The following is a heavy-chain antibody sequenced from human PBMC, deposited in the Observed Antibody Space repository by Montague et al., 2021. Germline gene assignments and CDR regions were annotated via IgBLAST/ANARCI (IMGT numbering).Heavy chain of an antibody. CDR2: MFYGGAT. CDR1: SGSIFHAH. J-gene: IGHJ5*02. V-gene: IGHV4-59*08. Sequence: SETLSLTCTVSSGSIFHAHWSWVRQPPGKGLEWLGSMFYGGATSNNPSLKSRVTMSIDTSTNQFSLKLSFVTAADTAVYYCAKQDYFVSWTSYKGFDLWGQGILVTVSS. CDR3: AKQDYFVSWTSYKGFDL. D-gene: IGHD3-10*01.